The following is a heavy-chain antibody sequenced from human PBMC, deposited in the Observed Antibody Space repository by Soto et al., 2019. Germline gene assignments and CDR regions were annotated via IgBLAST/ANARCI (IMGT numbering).Heavy chain of an antibody. CDR2: IYYSGST. D-gene: IGHD3-10*01. CDR3: ARDRYYYGSGSYSAGYMDV. J-gene: IGHJ6*03. V-gene: IGHV4-31*03. CDR1: GGSISSGGYY. Sequence: SETLSLTCTVSGGSISSGGYYWSWIRQHPGKGLEWIGYIYYSGSTYYNPSLKSRVTISVDTSKNQFSLKLSSVTAADTAVYYCARDRYYYGSGSYSAGYMDVWGKGTTVTVS.